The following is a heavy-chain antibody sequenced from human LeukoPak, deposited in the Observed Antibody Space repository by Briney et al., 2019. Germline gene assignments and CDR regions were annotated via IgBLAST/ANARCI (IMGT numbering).Heavy chain of an antibody. CDR3: AREVERRDSSWNWFDP. Sequence: TLSLTCTVSGGSISSGSYYWSWIRQPAGKGLEWIGRIYTSGSTNYNPSLKSRVTISVDTSKNQFSLKLSSVTAADTAVYYCAREVERRDSSWNWFDPWGQGTLVTVSS. J-gene: IGHJ5*02. V-gene: IGHV4-61*02. CDR1: GGSISSGSYY. CDR2: IYTSGST. D-gene: IGHD6-13*01.